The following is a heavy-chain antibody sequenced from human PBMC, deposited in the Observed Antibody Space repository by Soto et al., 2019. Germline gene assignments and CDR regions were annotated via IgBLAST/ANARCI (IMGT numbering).Heavy chain of an antibody. CDR3: ARARSATTSYYYYYYGMDV. CDR2: INAGNGNT. J-gene: IGHJ6*02. Sequence: GASVEVSCKASGYTFTSYAMHWVRQAPGQRLEWMGWINAGNGNTKYSQKFQGRVTITRDTSASTAYMELSSLRSEDTAVYYCARARSATTSYYYYYYGMDVWGQGTTGTVS. D-gene: IGHD5-12*01. CDR1: GYTFTSYA. V-gene: IGHV1-3*01.